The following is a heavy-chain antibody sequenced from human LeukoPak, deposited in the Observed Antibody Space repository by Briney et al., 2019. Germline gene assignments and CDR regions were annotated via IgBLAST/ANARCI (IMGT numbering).Heavy chain of an antibody. V-gene: IGHV4-59*01. CDR2: IYYSGGT. Sequence: SETLSLTCTVSGGSINYYYWMWLRQPPGKGLEWIGYIYYSGGTHYNPSLKSRVTMLVDTSKNQFSLKLTAVTAADTAVYYCARETPGAGHFDYWGQGSLVTVSS. D-gene: IGHD7-27*01. CDR3: ARETPGAGHFDY. J-gene: IGHJ4*02. CDR1: GGSINYYY.